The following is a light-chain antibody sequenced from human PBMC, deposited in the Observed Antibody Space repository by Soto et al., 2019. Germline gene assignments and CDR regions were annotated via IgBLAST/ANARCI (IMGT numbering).Light chain of an antibody. CDR3: QQYNNWPT. V-gene: IGKV3-15*01. CDR1: QSVSTN. J-gene: IGKJ1*01. CDR2: AAS. Sequence: DTVMTQSPATLSVSPGERASLSCRASQSVSTNLAWYQQKPGQAPRLLIYAASARATDIPARFSGSGSGTEFTLTISSLQSEDFALYFCQQYNNWPTFSQGTKVDIK.